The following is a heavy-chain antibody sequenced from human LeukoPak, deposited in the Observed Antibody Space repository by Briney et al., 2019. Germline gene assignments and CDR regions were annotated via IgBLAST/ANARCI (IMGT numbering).Heavy chain of an antibody. J-gene: IGHJ6*03. Sequence: PGGSLRLSCTVSGFTVSSNSMSWVRQAPGKGLEWVSFIYSDNTHYSDSVKGRFTISRDNSKNTLYLQMNSLRAEDTAVYYCARRGVRGYSYLTPKNYYYMDVWGKGTTVTVSS. CDR1: GFTVSSNS. CDR2: IYSDNT. CDR3: ARRGVRGYSYLTPKNYYYMDV. D-gene: IGHD5-18*01. V-gene: IGHV3-53*01.